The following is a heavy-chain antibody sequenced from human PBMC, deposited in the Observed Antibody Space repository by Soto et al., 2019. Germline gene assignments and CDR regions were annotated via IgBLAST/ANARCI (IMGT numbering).Heavy chain of an antibody. CDR2: IIPIFGTA. CDR3: ARKGYDSSGYYSYYFDY. V-gene: IGHV1-69*13. D-gene: IGHD3-22*01. J-gene: IGHJ4*02. CDR1: GGTFSSYA. Sequence: GASVKVSCKASGGTFSSYAISRVRQAPGQGLEWMGGIIPIFGTADYAQKFQGRVTITADESTSTAYMELSSLRSEDTAVYYCARKGYDSSGYYSYYFDYWGQGTLVTVSS.